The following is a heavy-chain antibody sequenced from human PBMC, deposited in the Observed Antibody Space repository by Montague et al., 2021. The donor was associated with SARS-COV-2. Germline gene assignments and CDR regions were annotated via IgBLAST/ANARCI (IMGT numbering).Heavy chain of an antibody. D-gene: IGHD5-18*01. Sequence: SLRLSCAASGFTFSSYAMSWVRRAPGKGLAWVSTITASGDGTYYADSVKGRFTISRDNSKNTLYLQMISLRAEDTAVYFCAEGYSYGSHTFDIWGQGTMVTVSS. CDR1: GFTFSSYA. CDR2: ITASGDGT. J-gene: IGHJ3*02. V-gene: IGHV3-23*01. CDR3: AEGYSYGSHTFDI.